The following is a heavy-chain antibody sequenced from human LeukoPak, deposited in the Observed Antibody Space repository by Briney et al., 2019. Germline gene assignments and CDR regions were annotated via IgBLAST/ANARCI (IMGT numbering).Heavy chain of an antibody. CDR2: IGGSGTYA. CDR1: GFTFATYA. CDR3: GRDPNGDYVGAFEF. J-gene: IGHJ3*01. Sequence: GGSLRVSCVASGFTFATYAMTWVRLTPGKGLEWVASIGGSGTYANYADSVRGRFTISRDNSMDTLYLQLNSLRAEDTAVYYCGRDPNGDYVGAFEFWGQGTLVSVSS. D-gene: IGHD4-17*01. V-gene: IGHV3-23*01.